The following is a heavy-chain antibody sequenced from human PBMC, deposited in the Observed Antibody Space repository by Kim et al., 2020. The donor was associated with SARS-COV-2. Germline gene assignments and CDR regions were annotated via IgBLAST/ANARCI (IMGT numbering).Heavy chain of an antibody. V-gene: IGHV3-33*05. D-gene: IGHD3-10*01. CDR1: GFSFSTYA. CDR3: ARDRPRSGSGSMGAFDY. J-gene: IGHJ4*01. CDR2: ISYDGSNK. Sequence: GGSLRLSCAASGFSFSTYAMHWVRQAPGKGLEWVALISYDGSNKYYADSVKGRFTISRDNSKNTLNLQTNSLRAEDTAVYYCARDRPRSGSGSMGAFDY.